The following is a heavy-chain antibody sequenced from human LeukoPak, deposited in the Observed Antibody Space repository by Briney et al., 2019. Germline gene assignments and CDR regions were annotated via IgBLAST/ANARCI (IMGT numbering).Heavy chain of an antibody. Sequence: GGSLRLSCSASGFTFSVSYMSWIRQAPGKGLEWISYISSRGSTIYYADSVKGRFTISRDNAKNSLYLQMNRLRAEDTAVYYCARDWIGDGYNYYHYFDYWGQGTLVTVSS. J-gene: IGHJ4*02. D-gene: IGHD5-24*01. CDR3: ARDWIGDGYNYYHYFDY. V-gene: IGHV3-11*01. CDR1: GFTFSVSY. CDR2: ISSRGSTI.